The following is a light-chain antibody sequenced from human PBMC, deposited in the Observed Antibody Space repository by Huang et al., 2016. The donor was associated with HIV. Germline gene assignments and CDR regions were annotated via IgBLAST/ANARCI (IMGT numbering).Light chain of an antibody. V-gene: IGKV3-11*01. CDR3: QQRSTWPLT. J-gene: IGKJ4*01. Sequence: EVVLTQSPSILSLSLGGTGTISCKASQSVGSYVAWYQQRPGQSPRLLLYDTSNRAAGIPSRFSGSGSGTDFTLTISGLESGDLGVFYCQQRSTWPLTFGGGTKLA. CDR1: QSVGSY. CDR2: DTS.